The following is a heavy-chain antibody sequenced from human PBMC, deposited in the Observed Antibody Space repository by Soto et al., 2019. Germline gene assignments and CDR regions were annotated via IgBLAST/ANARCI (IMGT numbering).Heavy chain of an antibody. CDR3: ARSGSYYAFDI. D-gene: IGHD1-26*01. CDR1: GGSISSYY. Sequence: SETLSLTCTVSGGSISSYYWSWIRQPPGKGLEWIGYIYYSGSTNYDPSLKSRVTISVDTSKNQFSLKLSSVTAADTAVYYCARSGSYYAFDIWGQGTMVTVSS. V-gene: IGHV4-59*01. J-gene: IGHJ3*02. CDR2: IYYSGST.